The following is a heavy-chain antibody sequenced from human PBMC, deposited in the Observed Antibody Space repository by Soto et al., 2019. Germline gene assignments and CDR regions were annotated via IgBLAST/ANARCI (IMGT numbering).Heavy chain of an antibody. Sequence: ASVKVSCKASGYTFTSYAMNWVRQAPGQGLEWMGWINTNTGNPTYAQGFTGRFVFSLDTSVSTAYLQICSLKAEDTAVYYCARNTPLRYFDWLYQKTYYMDVRGKGTTVTVSS. CDR3: ARNTPLRYFDWLYQKTYYMDV. J-gene: IGHJ6*03. D-gene: IGHD3-9*01. CDR2: INTNTGNP. V-gene: IGHV7-4-1*01. CDR1: GYTFTSYA.